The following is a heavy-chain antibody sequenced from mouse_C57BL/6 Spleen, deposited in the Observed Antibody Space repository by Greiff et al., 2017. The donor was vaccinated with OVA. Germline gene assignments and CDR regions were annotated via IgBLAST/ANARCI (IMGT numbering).Heavy chain of an antibody. CDR3: ASTVVATGAMDY. Sequence: DVHLVESGGGLVKPGGSLKLSCAASGFTFSDYGMHWVRQAPEKGLEWVAYISSGSSTIYYADTVKGRFTISRDNAKNTLFLQMTSLRSEDTAMYYCASTVVATGAMDYWGQGTSVTVSS. CDR1: GFTFSDYG. CDR2: ISSGSSTI. D-gene: IGHD1-1*01. J-gene: IGHJ4*01. V-gene: IGHV5-17*01.